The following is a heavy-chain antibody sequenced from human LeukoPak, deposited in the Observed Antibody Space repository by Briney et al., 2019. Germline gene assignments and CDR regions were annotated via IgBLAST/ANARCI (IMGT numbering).Heavy chain of an antibody. CDR2: ISSSGSTI. V-gene: IGHV3-11*01. D-gene: IGHD3-10*01. Sequence: VGSLRLSCAASGFTFSNYYMSWIRQAPGKGLEWVSYISSSGSTIYYADSVKGRFTISMNNAKNSLYLQMNSLRAEDTAVYYCARDSYYYGSGSYRHHYYGMDVGGQGTTVTVSS. CDR3: ARDSYYYGSGSYRHHYYGMDV. J-gene: IGHJ6*02. CDR1: GFTFSNYY.